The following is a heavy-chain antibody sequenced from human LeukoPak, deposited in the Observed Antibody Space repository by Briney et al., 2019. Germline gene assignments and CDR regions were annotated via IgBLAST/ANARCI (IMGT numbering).Heavy chain of an antibody. J-gene: IGHJ5*02. Sequence: SETLSLTCTVSGGSINGYYWSWIRQPAGKGPEWIGRIYNSESINYNPSLKSRVTMSIDTSKNQFSLKLNSVTAADTAVYYCARDRSSSYTRDWFDPWGQGALVTVSS. CDR1: GGSINGYY. D-gene: IGHD6-13*01. V-gene: IGHV4-4*07. CDR2: IYNSESI. CDR3: ARDRSSSYTRDWFDP.